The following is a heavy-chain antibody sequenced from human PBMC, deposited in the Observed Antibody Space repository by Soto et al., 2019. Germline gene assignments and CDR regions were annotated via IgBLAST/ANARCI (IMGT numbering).Heavy chain of an antibody. CDR1: GLTVSGKKY. Sequence: DVQLVESGGGVMKPGESLRLSCAASGLTVSGKKYVAWVRQAPGKGLEWVSALYDVDGSFYADSVKGRFTTSSDSSKTTVYLQMNGLRPDDTAVYDCATWHEREHAYDVWGQGTTVTVSS. J-gene: IGHJ3*01. CDR2: LYDVDGS. D-gene: IGHD1-1*01. CDR3: ATWHEREHAYDV. V-gene: IGHV3-53*01.